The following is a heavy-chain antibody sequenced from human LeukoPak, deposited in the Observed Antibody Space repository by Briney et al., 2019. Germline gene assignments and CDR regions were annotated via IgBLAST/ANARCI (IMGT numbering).Heavy chain of an antibody. CDR3: ARRGNSALVSMLSDY. CDR1: GSSFTSYW. CDR2: IYPGDSDT. D-gene: IGHD2/OR15-2a*01. Sequence: GASLKISCKGSGSSFTSYWNGWVRLMPGKCLERMGIIYPGDSDTKYNPSFQGQVTISADKFISTAYLQWSSLKATDTAMYYCARRGNSALVSMLSDYWGQGTLVTVSS. V-gene: IGHV5-51*01. J-gene: IGHJ4*02.